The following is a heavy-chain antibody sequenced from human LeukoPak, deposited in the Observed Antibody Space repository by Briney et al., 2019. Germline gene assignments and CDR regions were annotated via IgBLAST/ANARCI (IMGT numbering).Heavy chain of an antibody. Sequence: PSQTLSLTCTVSGGPISSGSYYWSWIRQPAGKGLEWIGRIYTSGSTNYNPSLKSRVTISVDTSKNQFSLKLSSVTAADTAVYYCARGGGWLQLRAFDIWGQGTMVTVSS. CDR3: ARGGGWLQLRAFDI. CDR2: IYTSGST. J-gene: IGHJ3*02. CDR1: GGPISSGSYY. V-gene: IGHV4-61*02. D-gene: IGHD5-24*01.